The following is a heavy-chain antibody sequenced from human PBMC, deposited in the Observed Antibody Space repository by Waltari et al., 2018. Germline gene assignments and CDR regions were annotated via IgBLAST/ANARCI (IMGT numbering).Heavy chain of an antibody. CDR3: TRDAGPAASFFDF. D-gene: IGHD6-25*01. J-gene: IGHJ4*02. Sequence: EVQLLASGGGLFQPGGSLRLSCIGSGFPFSEFGMAWVRQAPGEGLEWVSTISGSGSNRHYSDSVEGRFTVSRDNSMNTFYLEMTSLRAEDTAMYFCTRDAGPAASFFDFWGQGTLVTVSS. CDR2: ISGSGSNR. V-gene: IGHV3-23*01. CDR1: GFPFSEFG.